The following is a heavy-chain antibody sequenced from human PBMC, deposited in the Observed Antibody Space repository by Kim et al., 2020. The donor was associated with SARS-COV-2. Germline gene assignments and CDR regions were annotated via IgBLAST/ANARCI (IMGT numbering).Heavy chain of an antibody. D-gene: IGHD1-26*01. Sequence: TTSLKVRVTISVDTSKTQFSLKLSSVTAADTAVYYCARVLVLSGSYYFYYWGQGTLVTVSS. J-gene: IGHJ4*02. V-gene: IGHV4-30-2*04. CDR3: ARVLVLSGSYYFYY.